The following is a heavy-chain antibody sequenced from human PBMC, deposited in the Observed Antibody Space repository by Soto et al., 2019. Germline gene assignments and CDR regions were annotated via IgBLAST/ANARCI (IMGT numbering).Heavy chain of an antibody. D-gene: IGHD3-16*02. V-gene: IGHV3-48*01. CDR3: ARDHDYIWGSYRYTPIGPDY. Sequence: EVQLVESGGGLVQPGGSLRLSCAASGFTFSSYSINWVRQAPGKGLEWVSYISSSSSTIYYADSVKGRFTISRDNAKNSLYLQMNSLRAEETAVYYCARDHDYIWGSYRYTPIGPDYWGQGTLVTVSS. CDR2: ISSSSSTI. CDR1: GFTFSSYS. J-gene: IGHJ4*02.